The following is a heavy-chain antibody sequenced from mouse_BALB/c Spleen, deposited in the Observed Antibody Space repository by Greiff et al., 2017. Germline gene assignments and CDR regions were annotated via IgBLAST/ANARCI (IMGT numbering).Heavy chain of an antibody. CDR2: IDPANGNT. CDR3: ASRTGSLYYYAMDY. CDR1: GFNIKDTY. V-gene: IGHV14-3*02. J-gene: IGHJ4*01. Sequence: EVKVEESGAELVKPGASVKLSCTASGFNIKDTYMHWVKQRPEQGLEWIGRIDPANGNTKYDPKFQGKATITADTSSNTAYLQLSSLTSEDTAVYYCASRTGSLYYYAMDYWGQGTSVTVSS. D-gene: IGHD4-1*01.